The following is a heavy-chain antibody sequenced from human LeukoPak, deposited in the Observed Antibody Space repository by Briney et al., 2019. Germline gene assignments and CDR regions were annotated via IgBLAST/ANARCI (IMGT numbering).Heavy chain of an antibody. CDR1: GYTFTGYY. J-gene: IGHJ3*02. V-gene: IGHV1-2*02. CDR3: AAVAGLGNAFDI. CDR2: INPNSGGT. Sequence: GSVKVSCKASGYTFTGYYMHWVRQAPGQGLEWKGWINPNSGGTNYAQKFQGRVTMTRDMSISTAYMELSRLRSDDTAVYYCAAVAGLGNAFDIWGQGTMVTVSS. D-gene: IGHD6-19*01.